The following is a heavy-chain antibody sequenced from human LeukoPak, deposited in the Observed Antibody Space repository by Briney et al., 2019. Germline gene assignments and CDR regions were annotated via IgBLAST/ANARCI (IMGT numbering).Heavy chain of an antibody. J-gene: IGHJ4*02. D-gene: IGHD3-3*01. CDR1: GFTFSSYG. Sequence: GGSLTLSCAASGFTFSSYGMHWVRQAPGKGLEWVAVISYDGSNKYYADSVKGRFTISRDNSKNTLYLQMSSLRAEDTAVYYCAKDHRFLELTPDYWGQGTLVTVSS. V-gene: IGHV3-30*18. CDR3: AKDHRFLELTPDY. CDR2: ISYDGSNK.